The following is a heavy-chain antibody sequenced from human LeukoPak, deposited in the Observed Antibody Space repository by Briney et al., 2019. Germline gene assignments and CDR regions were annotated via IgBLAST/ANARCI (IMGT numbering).Heavy chain of an antibody. J-gene: IGHJ5*02. Sequence: PGGSLRLSCAASGFTFSNYCMHWVRQPPGKGLVWVSRIYVDGRTTNYADSVKGRFTISRDNAKNTVYLEMNSLSVEDTATYYCIRDFRSADLWGQGTLVTVTS. CDR1: GFTFSNYC. CDR2: IYVDGRTT. CDR3: IRDFRSADL. V-gene: IGHV3-74*01.